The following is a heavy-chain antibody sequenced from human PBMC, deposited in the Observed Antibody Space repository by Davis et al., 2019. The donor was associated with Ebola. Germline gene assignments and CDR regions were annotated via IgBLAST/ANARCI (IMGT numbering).Heavy chain of an antibody. Sequence: GESLKISCEASGFSVSDNDMNWVRQAPGKGLEWVSVIYNVYTMYYADSVKGRFTISRDRSMNTVYLQMSSLRAEDTAVYYCARAEDDYGEYPDALDIWGQGTVVTVSS. CDR2: IYNVYTM. D-gene: IGHD4-17*01. V-gene: IGHV3-53*01. CDR3: ARAEDDYGEYPDALDI. CDR1: GFSVSDND. J-gene: IGHJ3*02.